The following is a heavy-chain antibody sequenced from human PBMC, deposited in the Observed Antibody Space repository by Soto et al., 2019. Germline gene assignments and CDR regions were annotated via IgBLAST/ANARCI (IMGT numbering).Heavy chain of an antibody. J-gene: IGHJ4*01. V-gene: IGHV3-30*18. CDR2: ISSDGNTK. CDR3: AKEVAVAGDFDC. D-gene: IGHD6-19*01. Sequence: GGALRVCCVASGLTCSSYGIHGVRKAPGKGLEWVAVISSDGNTKYYADSVKGRFTISRDNSKNTLYLQMDSLRPEDTAVYYCAKEVAVAGDFDCWGHGTLVTVPS. CDR1: GLTCSSYG.